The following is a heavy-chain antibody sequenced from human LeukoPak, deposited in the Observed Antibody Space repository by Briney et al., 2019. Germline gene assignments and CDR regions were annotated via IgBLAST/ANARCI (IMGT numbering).Heavy chain of an antibody. CDR2: INPNSGGT. Sequence: ASVKVSCKASGYTFTGCYMHWVRQAPGQGLEWMGWINPNSGGTNYAQKFQGRVTMTRDTSISTAYMELSRLRSDDTAVYYCARDIEVVVAASSIGRGATYYYYMDVWGKGTTVTVSS. CDR3: ARDIEVVVAASSIGRGATYYYYMDV. D-gene: IGHD2-15*01. V-gene: IGHV1-2*02. CDR1: GYTFTGCY. J-gene: IGHJ6*03.